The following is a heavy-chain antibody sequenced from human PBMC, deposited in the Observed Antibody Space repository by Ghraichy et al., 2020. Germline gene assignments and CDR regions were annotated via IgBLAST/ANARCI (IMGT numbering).Heavy chain of an antibody. CDR2: ISGSGGT. Sequence: GGSLRLSCAASGFTFSTFAMSWVRQPPGKGLEWVSTISGSGGTSYADSVKGRLTISRDNSKNTLYLQMNSLRAEDTAVYYCVKGVSSGYRIDCWGQGTMVTVSS. CDR1: GFTFSTFA. CDR3: VKGVSSGYRIDC. D-gene: IGHD3-22*01. V-gene: IGHV3-23*01. J-gene: IGHJ4*02.